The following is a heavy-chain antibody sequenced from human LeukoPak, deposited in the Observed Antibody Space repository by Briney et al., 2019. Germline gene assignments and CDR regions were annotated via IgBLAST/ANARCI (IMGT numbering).Heavy chain of an antibody. CDR1: GFTFSRYW. CDR3: AREYDDYVWGSYRFDP. V-gene: IGHV3-66*01. J-gene: IGHJ5*02. CDR2: IYSGGST. D-gene: IGHD3-16*02. Sequence: GGSLRLSCAASGFTFSRYWMSWVRQAPGKGLEWVSVIYSGGSTYYADSVKGRFTISRDNSKNTLYLQMNSLRAEDTAVYYCAREYDDYVWGSYRFDPWGQGTLVTVSS.